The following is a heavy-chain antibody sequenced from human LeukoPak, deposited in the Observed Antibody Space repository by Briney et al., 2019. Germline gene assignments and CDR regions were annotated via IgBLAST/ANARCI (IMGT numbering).Heavy chain of an antibody. CDR1: GFTFSSYA. CDR2: ISYDGSNK. D-gene: IGHD1-26*01. J-gene: IGHJ4*02. CDR3: ARDIEGPLCY. V-gene: IGHV3-30-3*01. Sequence: PGGSLRLSCAAYGFTFSSYAMHWVRQAPGKGLEWVAVISYDGSNKYYADSVKGRFTISRDNSKNTLYLQMNSLRAEDTAVYYCARDIEGPLCYWGQGTLVTVSS.